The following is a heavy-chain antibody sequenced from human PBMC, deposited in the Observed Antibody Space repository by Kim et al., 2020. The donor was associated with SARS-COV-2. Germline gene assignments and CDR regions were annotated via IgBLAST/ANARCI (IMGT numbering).Heavy chain of an antibody. D-gene: IGHD6-19*01. J-gene: IGHJ5*01. CDR3: ARTTSGWPNWFDS. V-gene: IGHV1-8*02. Sequence: ASVKVSCMASGYFFSTYDINWVRQASGQGLEWLGWVTPSSVNTGYAQKFQGRVTVTRDNSIRTAYLELSNLRSEDTAVYYCARTTSGWPNWFDSWGQGTLVTVSS. CDR1: GYFFSTYD. CDR2: VTPSSVNT.